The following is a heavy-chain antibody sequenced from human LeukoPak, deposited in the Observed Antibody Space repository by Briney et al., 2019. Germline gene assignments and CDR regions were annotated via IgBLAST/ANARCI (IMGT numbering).Heavy chain of an antibody. J-gene: IGHJ6*02. CDR3: AQGGSEIYYYYHGMDV. CDR1: GFTFSSYW. D-gene: IGHD3-10*01. Sequence: GGSLRLSCAASGFTFSSYWMTWVRQAPGKGLEWVANIKQDGSEKYYVDSVKGRFTISRDNSKNTLYLQMNSLRVEDTAVFYCAQGGSEIYYYYHGMDVWGQGTTVTVSS. CDR2: IKQDGSEK. V-gene: IGHV3-7*01.